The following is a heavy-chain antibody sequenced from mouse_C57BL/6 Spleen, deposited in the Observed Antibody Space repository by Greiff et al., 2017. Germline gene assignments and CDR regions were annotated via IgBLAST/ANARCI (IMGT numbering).Heavy chain of an antibody. J-gene: IGHJ4*01. CDR2: SNPSTGGT. Sequence: EVQLQQSGPELVKPGASVKISCKASGYSFTGYYMNWVKQSPEKSLEWIGESNPSTGGTTYNQKFKAKATFTVDKSSSTAYMQLKSLTSEDSAVYYCATLLRGYAMDYWGQGTSVTVSS. V-gene: IGHV1-42*01. D-gene: IGHD2-4*01. CDR1: GYSFTGYY. CDR3: ATLLRGYAMDY.